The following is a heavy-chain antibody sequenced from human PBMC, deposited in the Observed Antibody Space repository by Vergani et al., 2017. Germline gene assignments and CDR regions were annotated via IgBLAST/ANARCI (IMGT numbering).Heavy chain of an antibody. CDR1: GYTLTELS. J-gene: IGHJ3*02. Sequence: QVQLVQSGAEVKKPGASVKVSCKVSGYTLTELSMHWVRQAPGKGLEWMGGFDPEDGETIYAQKFQGRVTMTEDTSTDTAYMELSSLRSEDPAVYYCATALIVGATKADDAFDIWGQGTMVTVSS. V-gene: IGHV1-24*01. D-gene: IGHD1-26*01. CDR3: ATALIVGATKADDAFDI. CDR2: FDPEDGET.